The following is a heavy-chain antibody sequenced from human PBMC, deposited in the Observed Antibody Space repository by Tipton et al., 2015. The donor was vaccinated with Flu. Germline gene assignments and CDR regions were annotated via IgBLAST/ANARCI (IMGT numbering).Heavy chain of an antibody. Sequence: TLSLTCAVSGYSISSGYYWGWIRQPPGKGLEWLGTVGTMSHSGRTYYNPSLKSRVTMSVDTSKNQFSLKLSSVTAADTAVYYCAGSKYGMDVWGQGTTVTVSS. V-gene: IGHV4-38-2*01. CDR1: GYSISSGYY. J-gene: IGHJ6*02. CDR3: AGSKYGMDV. CDR2: VGTMSHSGRT.